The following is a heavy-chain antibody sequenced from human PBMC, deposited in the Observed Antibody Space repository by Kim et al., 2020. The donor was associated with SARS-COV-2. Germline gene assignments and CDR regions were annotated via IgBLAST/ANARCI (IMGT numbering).Heavy chain of an antibody. J-gene: IGHJ3*02. Sequence: SVWGRFTISRDIAKNMLYLQMNSLTAEDTAVYYCTRDARLTIVSPGAFDIWGRGTMVTVSS. CDR3: TRDARLTIVSPGAFDI. D-gene: IGHD3-10*01. V-gene: IGHV3-74*01.